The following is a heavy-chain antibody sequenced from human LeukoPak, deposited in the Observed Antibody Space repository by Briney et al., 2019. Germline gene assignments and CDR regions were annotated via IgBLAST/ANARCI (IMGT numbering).Heavy chain of an antibody. D-gene: IGHD3-16*01. V-gene: IGHV4-59*01. Sequence: SETLSLTCTVSGGSISSYYWSWIRHPPGKGLEWIGYIYYSGSTNYNPSLKSRVTISVDTSKNQFSLKLSSVTAADTAVYYCAREVRGDAFDIWGQGTMVTVSS. CDR1: GGSISSYY. CDR2: IYYSGST. J-gene: IGHJ3*02. CDR3: AREVRGDAFDI.